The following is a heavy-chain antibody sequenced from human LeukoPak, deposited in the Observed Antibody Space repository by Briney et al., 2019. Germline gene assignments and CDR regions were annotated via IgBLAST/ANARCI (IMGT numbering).Heavy chain of an antibody. D-gene: IGHD6-6*01. CDR2: IKQDGSVK. Sequence: GGSLRLSCAPPGFTLGNYWMSCVRQAPGKGLEWAANIKQDGSVKYYVDSVTGRFTISRDNAKNSLYLQMNSLRAEDTDVYYCARWATSFDLWGQGTLVTVSS. J-gene: IGHJ4*02. CDR3: ARWATSFDL. CDR1: GFTLGNYW. V-gene: IGHV3-7*01.